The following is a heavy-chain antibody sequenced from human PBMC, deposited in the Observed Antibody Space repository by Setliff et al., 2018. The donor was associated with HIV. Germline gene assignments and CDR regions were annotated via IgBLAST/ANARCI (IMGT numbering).Heavy chain of an antibody. J-gene: IGHJ4*02. V-gene: IGHV4-59*08. CDR3: GRLSETAMASFDS. CDR1: GGSISNHY. Sequence: SETLSLTCSVSGGSISNHYWSWIRQPPGKGLEWIGHIFSSGSTNYNPSLKSRVTMSVDTSKNHFSLKLTSVTAADTAVYYCGRLSETAMASFDSWGQGILVTVSS. D-gene: IGHD2-21*02. CDR2: IFSSGST.